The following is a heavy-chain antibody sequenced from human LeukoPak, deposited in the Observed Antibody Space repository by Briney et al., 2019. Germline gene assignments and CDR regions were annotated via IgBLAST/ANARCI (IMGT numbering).Heavy chain of an antibody. V-gene: IGHV4-4*07. CDR2: IYTSGST. CDR3: ARDLWGSGIDN. Sequence: PSETLSLTCAVYGGSFSGYYWSWIRQPAGKGLEWIGRIYTSGSTNYNPSLKSRVTISVDTSKNQFSLKLSSVTAADTAVYYCARDLWGSGIDNWGQGTLVTVSS. CDR1: GGSFSGYY. D-gene: IGHD3-10*01. J-gene: IGHJ4*02.